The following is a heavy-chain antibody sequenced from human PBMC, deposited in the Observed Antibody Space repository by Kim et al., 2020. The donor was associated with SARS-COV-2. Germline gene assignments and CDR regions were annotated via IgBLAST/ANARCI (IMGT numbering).Heavy chain of an antibody. Sequence: GGSLRLSCAASGFTFSDYYMSWIRQAPGKGLEWVSYISSSSSYTNYADSVKGRFTISRDNAKNSLYLQMNSLRAEDTAVYYCARVFCSSTSCPKKYMDVWGQGTTVTVSS. V-gene: IGHV3-11*05. J-gene: IGHJ6*02. CDR2: ISSSSSYT. D-gene: IGHD2-2*01. CDR1: GFTFSDYY. CDR3: ARVFCSSTSCPKKYMDV.